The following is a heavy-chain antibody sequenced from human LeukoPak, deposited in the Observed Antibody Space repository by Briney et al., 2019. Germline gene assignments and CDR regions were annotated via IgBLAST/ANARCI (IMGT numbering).Heavy chain of an antibody. CDR3: ARGKQQLVELDY. Sequence: GESLKISCKGSGYSFTSYWIAWVRQVPRKGLEWMGIIYPGDSDTRYSPSFQGQVTISADKSISTAYLQWSSLKASDTALYYCARGKQQLVELDYWGQGTLVTVSS. J-gene: IGHJ4*02. V-gene: IGHV5-51*01. CDR1: GYSFTSYW. D-gene: IGHD6-13*01. CDR2: IYPGDSDT.